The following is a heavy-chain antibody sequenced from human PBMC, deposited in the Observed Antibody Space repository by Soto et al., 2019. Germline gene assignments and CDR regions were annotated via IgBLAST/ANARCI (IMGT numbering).Heavy chain of an antibody. J-gene: IGHJ3*02. V-gene: IGHV3-64*01. Sequence: EVQLVESGGGLVQPGGSLRLSCAASGFTFSSYAMHWVRQAPGKGLEYVSAISSNGGSTYYANSVKGRFTISRDNSKNTLYLQMNSLRAEDTAVYYCARGSYCGGGCYGAAFDIWGQGTMVTVSS. CDR1: GFTFSSYA. CDR3: ARGSYCGGGCYGAAFDI. CDR2: ISSNGGST. D-gene: IGHD2-21*02.